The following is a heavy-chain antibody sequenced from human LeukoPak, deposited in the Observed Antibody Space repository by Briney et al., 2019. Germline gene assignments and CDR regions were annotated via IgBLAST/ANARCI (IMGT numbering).Heavy chain of an antibody. CDR2: IDWDDDK. V-gene: IGHV2-70*11. D-gene: IGHD2-15*01. Sequence: SGPTLVNPTQTLTLTCTFSGFSLSTSGMCVSWIRQPPGKALEWLARIDWDDDKYYSTSLKTRLTISKDTSKNQVVLTMTNMDPVDTATYYCARILVVAENYYYYYMDVWGKGTTVTVSS. CDR3: ARILVVAENYYYYYMDV. J-gene: IGHJ6*03. CDR1: GFSLSTSGMC.